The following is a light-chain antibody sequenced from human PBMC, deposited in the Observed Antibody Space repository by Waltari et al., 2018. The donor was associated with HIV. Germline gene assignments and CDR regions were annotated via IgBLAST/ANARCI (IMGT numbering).Light chain of an antibody. V-gene: IGLV1-40*01. CDR1: SAGYV. J-gene: IGLJ2*01. CDR3: QSYDSSLSSSV. CDR2: GNS. Sequence: QSDLTQPPSVSGAPGQRVTIPCSWVSAGYVVHWYQQLPGPAPKLLIYGNSNRPSGVPDRFSGSKSGPLASLAITGLQAEDEADYYCQSYDSSLSSSVFGGGTRLTVL.